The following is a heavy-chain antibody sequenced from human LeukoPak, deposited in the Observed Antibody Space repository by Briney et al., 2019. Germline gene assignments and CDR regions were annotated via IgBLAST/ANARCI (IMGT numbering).Heavy chain of an antibody. V-gene: IGHV3-30*04. Sequence: GRSLRLSCAASGFTFSSYAMHWVRQAPRKGLEWVAVISYDGSNKYYADSVKGRFTISRDNSKNTLYLQMNSLRAEDTAVYYCARAVVVVAATLNYWGQGTLVTVSS. CDR2: ISYDGSNK. CDR3: ARAVVVVAATLNY. J-gene: IGHJ4*02. CDR1: GFTFSSYA. D-gene: IGHD2-15*01.